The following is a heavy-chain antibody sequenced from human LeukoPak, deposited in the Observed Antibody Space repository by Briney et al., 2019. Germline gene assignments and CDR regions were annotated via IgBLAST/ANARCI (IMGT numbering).Heavy chain of an antibody. CDR2: IVYVGSNK. CDR1: GFTFGSYG. J-gene: IGHJ4*02. CDR3: AREARRGSIDY. Sequence: GGSLRPSWAASGFTFGSYGMHWVRQAPGRGLGWAAFIVYVGSNKYYADSGKGRFTISRDNSKNTLYLQMNSLRAEDTAVYYCAREARRGSIDYWGQGTLVTVSS. V-gene: IGHV3-30*02.